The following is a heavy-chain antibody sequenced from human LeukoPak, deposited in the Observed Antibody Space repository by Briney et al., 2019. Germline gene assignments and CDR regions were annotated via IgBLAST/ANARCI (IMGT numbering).Heavy chain of an antibody. Sequence: GGSLRLSCAVSGFTASIYYMTWVRQAPGKGLEWVSYLYRDGSTYYADSVKDRFSISRDNSKYTVYLQMNSLRAEDTAVYYCARGPGWNYFDYWGQGTLVTVSS. J-gene: IGHJ4*02. CDR2: LYRDGST. D-gene: IGHD2-15*01. CDR3: ARGPGWNYFDY. V-gene: IGHV3-66*01. CDR1: GFTASIYY.